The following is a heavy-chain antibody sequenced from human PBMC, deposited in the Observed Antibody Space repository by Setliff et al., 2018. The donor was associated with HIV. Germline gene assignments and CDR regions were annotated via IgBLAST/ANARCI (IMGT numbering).Heavy chain of an antibody. CDR1: GGSISNSRYY. CDR3: ASRVYYYDSSGYLREEGFDP. CDR2: IYYSGST. J-gene: IGHJ5*02. V-gene: IGHV4-39*01. D-gene: IGHD3-22*01. Sequence: SEPVLTCTVSGGSISNSRYYWSWIRQPPGKGLEWIGSIYYSGSTYYNPSLKSRVTISVDTSKNQFSLKLSSVTAADAAVYYCASRVYYYDSSGYLREEGFDPWGQGTLVTVS.